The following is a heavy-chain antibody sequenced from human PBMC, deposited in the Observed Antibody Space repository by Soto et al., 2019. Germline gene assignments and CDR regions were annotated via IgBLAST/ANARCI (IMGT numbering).Heavy chain of an antibody. CDR1: GFTFSSYA. J-gene: IGHJ5*02. D-gene: IGHD3-10*01. CDR2: ISGSGGST. Sequence: GGSLRLSCAASGFTFSSYAMSWVRQAPGKGLEWVSAISGSGGSTYYADSVKGRFTISRDNSKNTLYLQMNSLRAEDTAVYYCAKDQGTMVRGVIINNWFDPWGQGTLVTVSS. CDR3: AKDQGTMVRGVIINNWFDP. V-gene: IGHV3-23*01.